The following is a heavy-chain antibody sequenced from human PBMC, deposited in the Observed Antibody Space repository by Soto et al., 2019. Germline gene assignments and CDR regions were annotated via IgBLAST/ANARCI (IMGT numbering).Heavy chain of an antibody. Sequence: EVQLVESGGGLVKPGGSLRLSCAASGFTFSNAWMSWVRQAPGKGLEWVGRIKSKTDGGTTDYAAPVKGRFTISRDDSKNTLYLQMNSLKTEDTAVYYCQRQQLVIHPEGWGQGTMVTVSS. J-gene: IGHJ3*01. CDR1: GFTFSNAW. V-gene: IGHV3-15*01. D-gene: IGHD6-13*01. CDR2: IKSKTDGGTT. CDR3: QRQQLVIHPEG.